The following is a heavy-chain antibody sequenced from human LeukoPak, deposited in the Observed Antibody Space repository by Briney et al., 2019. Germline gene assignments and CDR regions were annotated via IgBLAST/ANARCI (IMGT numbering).Heavy chain of an antibody. J-gene: IGHJ5*02. Sequence: GGSLRLSCAASGFIFSQYSINWVRQAPGKGLEWVSHIRSTGDTFYADSVKGRFTVSRDNARNSLYLQMNSLRAEDTAMYYCARDAGNSGYGCDLWGQGTLVTVSS. V-gene: IGHV3-48*01. CDR3: ARDAGNSGYGCDL. D-gene: IGHD5-12*01. CDR1: GFIFSQYS. CDR2: IRSTGDT.